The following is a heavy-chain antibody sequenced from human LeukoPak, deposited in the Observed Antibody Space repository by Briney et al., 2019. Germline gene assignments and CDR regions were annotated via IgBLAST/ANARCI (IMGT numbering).Heavy chain of an antibody. V-gene: IGHV4-4*02. D-gene: IGHD3-10*01. CDR1: GGSISSTNW. CDR3: ARSDYYGTPGLILK. Sequence: PSGTLSLTCAVSGGSISSTNWWSWVRQPPGKGLEWIGEIYHSGSTNYNPYLKSRVTISVDKSKNQFSLKLTSVTAADTAVYYCARSDYYGTPGLILKWGQGTLVTVSS. CDR2: IYHSGST. J-gene: IGHJ4*02.